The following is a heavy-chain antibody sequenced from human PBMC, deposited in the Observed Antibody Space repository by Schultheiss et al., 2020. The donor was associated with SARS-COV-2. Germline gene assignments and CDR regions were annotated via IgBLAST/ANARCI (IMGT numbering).Heavy chain of an antibody. CDR2: ISYSGNI. CDR3: VKSSFAARPGSPGFDP. V-gene: IGHV4-39*01. D-gene: IGHD3-10*01. J-gene: IGHJ5*02. Sequence: SQTLSLTCTVSGFSITSSGYYWGWIRQTPGKGLEWIGVISYSGNIFYSPSLKSRVTMSIDTSKTQVSLNLKSVTASDTAVYYCVKSSFAARPGSPGFDPWGQGILVTVSS. CDR1: GFSITSSGYY.